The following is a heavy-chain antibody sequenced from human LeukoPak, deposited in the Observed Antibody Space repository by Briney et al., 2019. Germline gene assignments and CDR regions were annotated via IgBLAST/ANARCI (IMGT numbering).Heavy chain of an antibody. Sequence: GGSLGLSCAASGFTFSSYSMKWVRQAPGKGLEWVSSISSSSSYIYYADSVKGRFTISRDNAKNSLYLQMNSLRAEDTAVYYCARVNYDSSGYYNSIDYWGQGTLVTVSS. CDR2: ISSSSSYI. CDR1: GFTFSSYS. V-gene: IGHV3-21*01. J-gene: IGHJ4*02. D-gene: IGHD3-22*01. CDR3: ARVNYDSSGYYNSIDY.